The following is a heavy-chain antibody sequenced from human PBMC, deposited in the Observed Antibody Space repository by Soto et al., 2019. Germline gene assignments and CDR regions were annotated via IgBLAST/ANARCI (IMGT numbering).Heavy chain of an antibody. CDR1: GFTFSSYA. Sequence: EVQLLESGGGLVQPGGSLRLSCAASGFTFSSYAMSWVRQAPGKGLEWVSAISGSGGSTYYADSVKGRFTISRDNSKNTLYLQMNRLRAEDTAVYYCAKSPLGSKYYFDYWGQGTLVTVSS. CDR2: ISGSGGST. CDR3: AKSPLGSKYYFDY. J-gene: IGHJ4*02. D-gene: IGHD1-26*01. V-gene: IGHV3-23*01.